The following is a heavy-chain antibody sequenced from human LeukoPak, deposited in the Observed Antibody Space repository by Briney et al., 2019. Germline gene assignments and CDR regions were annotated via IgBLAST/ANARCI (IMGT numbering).Heavy chain of an antibody. CDR1: GFTFSSYA. D-gene: IGHD1-26*01. J-gene: IGHJ6*02. Sequence: GGSLRLSCAASGFTFSSYAISWVRQAPGEGLEWVSGISGSGGSTYYADSVKGRFTISRDNSKNTLYLQMNSLRAEDTAVYYCANAQGSYYYYGMDVWGQGTTVTVSS. CDR3: ANAQGSYYYYGMDV. V-gene: IGHV3-23*01. CDR2: ISGSGGST.